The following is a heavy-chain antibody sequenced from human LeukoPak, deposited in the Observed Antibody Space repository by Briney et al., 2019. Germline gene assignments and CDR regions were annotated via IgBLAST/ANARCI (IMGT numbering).Heavy chain of an antibody. CDR2: IRGRVGST. Sequence: GGSLRLSCAASGFTFSSYAMSWVRQAPGKGLEWVSAIRGRVGSTYYADSVKGRFTISRDNSKNTLYLQMNRLRAEDTAVYYSAKGPRTVELRWFDPWGQGTLVTVSS. CDR3: AKGPRTVELRWFDP. J-gene: IGHJ5*02. CDR1: GFTFSSYA. V-gene: IGHV3-23*01. D-gene: IGHD1-7*01.